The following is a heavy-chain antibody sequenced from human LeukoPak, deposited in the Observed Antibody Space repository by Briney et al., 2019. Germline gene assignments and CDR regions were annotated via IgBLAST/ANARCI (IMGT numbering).Heavy chain of an antibody. CDR3: TREALIAAAGANWFDP. D-gene: IGHD6-13*01. Sequence: GGSLRLSCAASGFTFSDYYMGWSRQAPGKGLDWVSHISSSGRTVYYADSLKGRFTISRDNAKNSLYLQMNSLRAEDTALYYCTREALIAAAGANWFDPWGQRTLVTVSS. J-gene: IGHJ5*02. CDR2: ISSSGRTV. CDR1: GFTFSDYY. V-gene: IGHV3-11*01.